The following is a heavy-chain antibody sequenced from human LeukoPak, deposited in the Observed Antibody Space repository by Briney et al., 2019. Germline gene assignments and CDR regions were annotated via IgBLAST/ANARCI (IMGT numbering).Heavy chain of an antibody. V-gene: IGHV1-69*06. D-gene: IGHD3-22*01. CDR3: ARGGYYDSSGYLTDAFDI. CDR1: GGTFSSYA. J-gene: IGHJ3*02. CDR2: IIPIFGTA. Sequence: SVKVSCKASGGTFSSYAISWVRQAPGQGLEWMGGIIPIFGTANYAQKFQGRVTITADKSTSTAYMELSSLRSEDTAVYYCARGGYYDSSGYLTDAFDIWGQGTMVTVSS.